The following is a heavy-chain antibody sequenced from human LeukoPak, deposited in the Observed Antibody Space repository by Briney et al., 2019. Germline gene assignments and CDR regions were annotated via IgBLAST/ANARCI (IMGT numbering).Heavy chain of an antibody. CDR1: GYTFTSYG. CDR2: ISAYNGNT. Sequence: GASVKVSCKASGYTFTSYGISWVRQAPGQGLEWMGWISAYNGNTNYAQKLQGRVTTTTDTSTSTAYMELRSLRSDDTAVYYCARDRALFYYGSGSYSIDYWGQGTLVTVSS. D-gene: IGHD3-10*01. J-gene: IGHJ4*02. CDR3: ARDRALFYYGSGSYSIDY. V-gene: IGHV1-18*04.